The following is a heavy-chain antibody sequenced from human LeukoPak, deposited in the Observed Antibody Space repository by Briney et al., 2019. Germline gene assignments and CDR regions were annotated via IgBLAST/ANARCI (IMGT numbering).Heavy chain of an antibody. J-gene: IGHJ4*02. Sequence: SETLSLTCTVSGGSISSYYWSWIRQPPGKGLEWIGEINHSGRTNYNPSLKSRVTISVDTSKNQFSLKLSSVTAADTAVYYCARAGDNSGYCDYWGQGTLVTVSS. CDR1: GGSISSYY. CDR3: ARAGDNSGYCDY. V-gene: IGHV4-34*01. D-gene: IGHD3-22*01. CDR2: INHSGRT.